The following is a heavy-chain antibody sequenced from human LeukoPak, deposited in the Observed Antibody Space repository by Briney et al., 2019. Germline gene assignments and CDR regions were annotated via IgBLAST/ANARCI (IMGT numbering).Heavy chain of an antibody. V-gene: IGHV3-30*04. J-gene: IGHJ4*02. CDR2: ISYDGSNK. CDR1: GFTFSSYA. D-gene: IGHD3-22*01. Sequence: GGSLRLSCAASGFTFSSYAMHWVRQAPGKGLEWVAVISYDGSNKYYADSVKGRFTISRDNSKNTLYLQMNSLRAEDTAVYYCARGLTDYFDTSGYFDYWGQGTLVTVSS. CDR3: ARGLTDYFDTSGYFDY.